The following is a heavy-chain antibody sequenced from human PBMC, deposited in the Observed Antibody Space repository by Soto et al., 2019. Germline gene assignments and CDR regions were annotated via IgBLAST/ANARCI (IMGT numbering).Heavy chain of an antibody. CDR2: ISYDGRNQ. CDR3: VSGVHY. CDR1: GFTFRSYV. Sequence: QVQLVESGGGVVQPGRSLRLSCAASGFTFRSYVMYWVRQAPGKGLEWVSLISYDGRNQYYAGSVKGRFTISRDNSKNTLSLQMNSLSADDTAVYYCVSGVHYWGQGTLVTVSS. J-gene: IGHJ4*02. V-gene: IGHV3-30*03.